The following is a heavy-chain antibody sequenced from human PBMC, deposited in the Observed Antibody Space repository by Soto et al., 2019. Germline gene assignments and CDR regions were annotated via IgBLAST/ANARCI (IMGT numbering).Heavy chain of an antibody. CDR3: ARRDTSLHPRAGDWIDP. Sequence: PGESLKISCKGSGYGFTTYWIGWVRQMPGKGLEWMGIIYPGDSDTRYSPSFQGQVTISADKSINTAYLQWGSLKASDTAMYYCARRDTSLHPRAGDWIDPWGQGTLVTVSS. J-gene: IGHJ5*02. D-gene: IGHD2-2*01. CDR1: GYGFTTYW. CDR2: IYPGDSDT. V-gene: IGHV5-51*01.